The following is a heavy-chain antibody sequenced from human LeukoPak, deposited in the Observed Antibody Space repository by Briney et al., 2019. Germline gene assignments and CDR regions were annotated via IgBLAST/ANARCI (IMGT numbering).Heavy chain of an antibody. V-gene: IGHV3-7*03. Sequence: PGRSLRLSCAASGFTFSSYWMSWVRQAPGKGLEWVANIKQDGSEKYYVDSVKGRFTISRDNAKNSLYLQMNSLRAEDTAVYYCARIPEAVPAATYYFDYWGQGTLVTVSS. CDR3: ARIPEAVPAATYYFDY. CDR1: GFTFSSYW. D-gene: IGHD2-2*01. CDR2: IKQDGSEK. J-gene: IGHJ4*02.